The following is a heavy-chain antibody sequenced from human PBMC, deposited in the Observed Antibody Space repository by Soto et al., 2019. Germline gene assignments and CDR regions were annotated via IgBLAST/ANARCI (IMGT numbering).Heavy chain of an antibody. Sequence: SLRLSCAVSGFSFNNYAMNWVRQAPGKGLEWVSSISGGGTGTYSADAVKGRFTISSDKSRNTVYLQMSSLRAEDTAVYYCAKGHYYDDVGNWVANQAFDSWGQGSLVTVSS. CDR3: AKGHYYDDVGNWVANQAFDS. CDR2: ISGGGTGT. V-gene: IGHV3-23*01. D-gene: IGHD3-16*01. J-gene: IGHJ4*02. CDR1: GFSFNNYA.